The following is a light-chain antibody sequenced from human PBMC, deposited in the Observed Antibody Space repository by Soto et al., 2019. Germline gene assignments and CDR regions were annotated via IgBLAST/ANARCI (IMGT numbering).Light chain of an antibody. CDR3: VQGTHSPWT. CDR1: QGLVYSDGNTF. V-gene: IGKV2-30*01. J-gene: IGKJ1*01. Sequence: DVVMTQSPLSLSVTLGQPASISCRSSQGLVYSDGNTFLNWFHQRPGQSPRRLIYQVSNRDSGVPDRFSGSGSGTAYTLTISRVEAEDVGIYYCVQGTHSPWTFGQGTKVEIK. CDR2: QVS.